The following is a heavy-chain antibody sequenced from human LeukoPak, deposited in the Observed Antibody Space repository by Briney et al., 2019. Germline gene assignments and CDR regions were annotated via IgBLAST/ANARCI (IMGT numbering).Heavy chain of an antibody. Sequence: SETLSLTCTVSGGSVSSGSYYWSWIRQPPGTGLEWIGCIYYSGSTNYNPSLKSRVTISVDTSKNQFSLKLSSVAAADTAVYYCARDTLTGYQLTPTYYYYYGMDVWGQGTTVTVSS. CDR2: IYYSGST. V-gene: IGHV4-61*01. D-gene: IGHD2-2*01. J-gene: IGHJ6*02. CDR3: ARDTLTGYQLTPTYYYYYGMDV. CDR1: GGSVSSGSYY.